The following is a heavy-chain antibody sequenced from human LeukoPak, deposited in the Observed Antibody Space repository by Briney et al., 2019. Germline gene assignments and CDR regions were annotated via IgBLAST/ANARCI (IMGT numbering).Heavy chain of an antibody. D-gene: IGHD3-22*01. CDR3: DLGSANYDSSDFDC. V-gene: IGHV3-15*07. J-gene: IGHJ4*02. Sequence: PGGSLRLSCVASGFTFTNAWINWVRQAPGRGLEWVGRIRSKAAGGTTEYAAPVKGRFTISRDDSKNTLYLQMNSLITGDTAVYYCDLGSANYDSSDFDCWGQGTLVTVSS. CDR1: GFTFTNAW. CDR2: IRSKAAGGTT.